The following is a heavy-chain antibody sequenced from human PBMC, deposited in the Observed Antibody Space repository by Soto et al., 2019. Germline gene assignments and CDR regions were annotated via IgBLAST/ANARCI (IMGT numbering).Heavy chain of an antibody. CDR1: GYTFTSYG. V-gene: IGHV1-18*01. Sequence: ASVKVSCKASGYTFTSYGISWVRQAPGQGLEWMGWISAYNGNTNYAQKLQGRVTMTTDTSTSKAYMELRSLRSDDTAVYYCARYIVVVPAANRYYYYGMDVWGQGTTVTVSS. CDR3: ARYIVVVPAANRYYYYGMDV. D-gene: IGHD2-2*01. CDR2: ISAYNGNT. J-gene: IGHJ6*02.